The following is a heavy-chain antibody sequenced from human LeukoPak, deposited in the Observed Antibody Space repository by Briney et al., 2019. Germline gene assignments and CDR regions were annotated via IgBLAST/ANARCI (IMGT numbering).Heavy chain of an antibody. Sequence: ASVKVSCKASGYTFTSYGISWMRQAPGQGLEWMGWISAYNGNTNYAQKLQGRVTMTTDTSTSTAYMELRSLRSDDTAVYYCARDGYYYDSSGYYPPADFDYWGQGTLVTVSS. J-gene: IGHJ4*02. CDR1: GYTFTSYG. CDR3: ARDGYYYDSSGYYPPADFDY. D-gene: IGHD3-22*01. V-gene: IGHV1-18*01. CDR2: ISAYNGNT.